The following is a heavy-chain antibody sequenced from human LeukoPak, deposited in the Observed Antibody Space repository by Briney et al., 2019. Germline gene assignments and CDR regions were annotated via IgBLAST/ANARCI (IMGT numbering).Heavy chain of an antibody. J-gene: IGHJ4*02. CDR3: AKVTMGTRFDY. CDR2: IWYDGSNK. Sequence: GGSLRLSCAASGFTFSSYGMPWVRQAPGKGLEWVAVIWYDGSNKYYADSVKGRFTISRDNSKNTLYLQMNSLRAEDTAVYYCAKVTMGTRFDYWGQGTLVTVSS. CDR1: GFTFSSYG. V-gene: IGHV3-33*06. D-gene: IGHD3-10*01.